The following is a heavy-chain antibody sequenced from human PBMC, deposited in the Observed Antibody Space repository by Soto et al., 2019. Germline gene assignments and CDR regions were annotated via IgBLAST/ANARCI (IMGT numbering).Heavy chain of an antibody. CDR1: GYTFTSYA. V-gene: IGHV1-3*01. Sequence: AAVKVSCKASGYTFTSYAMHWVRQAPGQRLEWMGWINAGNGNTKYSQKFQGRVTITRDTSASTAYMELSSLRSEDTAVYYCARANTAMVPYFDYWGQGTLVTVSS. D-gene: IGHD5-18*01. J-gene: IGHJ4*02. CDR3: ARANTAMVPYFDY. CDR2: INAGNGNT.